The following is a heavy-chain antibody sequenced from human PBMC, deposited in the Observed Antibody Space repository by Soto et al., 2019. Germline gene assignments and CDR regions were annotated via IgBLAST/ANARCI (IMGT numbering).Heavy chain of an antibody. CDR3: ATWVCSGRNCYSNY. CDR1: GFTFSNYA. D-gene: IGHD2-15*01. CDR2: ISSNGGTT. J-gene: IGHJ4*02. V-gene: IGHV3-64*01. Sequence: EVQLVESGGGLVQPGGSLRLSCAASGFTFSNYAMHWVRLAPGKGLEYVSAISSNGGTTYYASSVKGRFTISRDNSKNTLYLQMGSLRAEDMAVYYCATWVCSGRNCYSNYWGQGTLVTVSS.